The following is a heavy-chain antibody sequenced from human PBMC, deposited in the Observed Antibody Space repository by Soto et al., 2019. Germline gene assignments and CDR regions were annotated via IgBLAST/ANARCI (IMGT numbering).Heavy chain of an antibody. V-gene: IGHV3-33*01. CDR3: ARVDDYDDNGLDL. CDR1: GFAFSNHG. Sequence: QGQLVESGGGVVQPGRSLRLSCAASGFAFSNHGMHWVRQAPGKGLEWLAVIVREGSEKFYADSVKGRFTISRDNSKNTLYLEMSSLRAEDTAVYYCARVDDYDDNGLDLWGQGTLVTVSS. CDR2: IVREGSEK. J-gene: IGHJ4*02. D-gene: IGHD4-17*01.